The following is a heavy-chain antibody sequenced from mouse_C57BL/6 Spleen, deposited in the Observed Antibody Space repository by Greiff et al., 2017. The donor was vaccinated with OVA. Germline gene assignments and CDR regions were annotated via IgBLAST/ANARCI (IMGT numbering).Heavy chain of an antibody. CDR2: ISAGGSYT. CDR1: GFTFSSYA. V-gene: IGHV5-4*01. Sequence: EVQGVESGGGLVKPGGSLKLSCAASGFTFSSYAMSWVRQTPEKRLEWVATISAGGSYTYYPANVKGRFTISGDNAKNNLYLQMSQLKSEDTAMYYCARGTDYGSSGFDYWGQGTTLTVAS. D-gene: IGHD1-1*01. CDR3: ARGTDYGSSGFDY. J-gene: IGHJ2*01.